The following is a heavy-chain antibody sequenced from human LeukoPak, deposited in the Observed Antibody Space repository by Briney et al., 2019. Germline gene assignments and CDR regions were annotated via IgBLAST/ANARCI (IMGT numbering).Heavy chain of an antibody. CDR1: GVTFDDYA. CDR2: ISWNSGSI. D-gene: IGHD2-2*01. J-gene: IGHJ5*02. CDR3: AKDGGYCSSTSCYGWFDP. V-gene: IGHV3-9*01. Sequence: PGRSLRLSCAASGVTFDDYAMHWVRQAPGKGLEWVSGISWNSGSIGYADSVKGRFTISRDNAKNSLYLQMNSLRAEDTALYYCAKDGGYCSSTSCYGWFDPWGQGTLVTVSS.